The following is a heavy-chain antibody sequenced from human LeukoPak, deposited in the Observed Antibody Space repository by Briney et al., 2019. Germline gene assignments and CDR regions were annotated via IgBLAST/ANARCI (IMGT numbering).Heavy chain of an antibody. CDR2: ISSSSSHM. CDR3: ARDPGAGDV. J-gene: IGHJ6*02. V-gene: IGHV3-21*01. Sequence: GGSLRLSCAASGFTFCTYSMNWVRQAPGKGLEWISSISSSSSHMYYADSVRGRFTISRDNAKNSLYLQMNSQRVEDTAVYYCARDPGAGDVWGQGTTVTVSS. D-gene: IGHD6-19*01. CDR1: GFTFCTYS.